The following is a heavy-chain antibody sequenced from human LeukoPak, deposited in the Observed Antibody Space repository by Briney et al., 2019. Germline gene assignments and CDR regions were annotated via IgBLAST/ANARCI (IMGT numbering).Heavy chain of an antibody. D-gene: IGHD3-3*01. V-gene: IGHV1-69*04. CDR1: GGTFSSYA. CDR2: IIPILGIA. Sequence: SVTVSCKASGGTFSSYAISWVRQAPGQGLEWMGRIIPILGIANYALKFQGRVTITADKSTSTAYMELSSLRSEDTAVYYCAPIRSEIAYWGQGTLVTVSS. J-gene: IGHJ4*02. CDR3: APIRSEIAY.